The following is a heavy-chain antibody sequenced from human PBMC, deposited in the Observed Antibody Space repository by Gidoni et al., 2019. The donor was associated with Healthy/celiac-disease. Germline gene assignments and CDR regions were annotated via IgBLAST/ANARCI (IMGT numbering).Heavy chain of an antibody. Sequence: QLQLQESGPGLVKPSETLSLTCTVSGGSISSSSYYWGWIRQPPGKGLAWIGIIYYSGGPYYNPSLKILVTIYVDTSKNQFSLKLSSVTAADTAVYYCARHDYYDSTRDAFDIWGQVTMVTVSS. D-gene: IGHD3-22*01. CDR2: IYYSGGP. CDR1: GGSISSSSYY. J-gene: IGHJ3*02. CDR3: ARHDYYDSTRDAFDI. V-gene: IGHV4-39*01.